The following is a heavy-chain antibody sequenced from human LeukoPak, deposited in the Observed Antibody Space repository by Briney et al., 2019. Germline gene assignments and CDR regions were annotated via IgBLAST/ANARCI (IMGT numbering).Heavy chain of an antibody. D-gene: IGHD1-1*01. V-gene: IGHV3-7*01. CDR1: GFPFSTFW. J-gene: IGHJ4*02. Sequence: GGSLRLSCAVSGFPFSTFWMPWVRQAPGKGLEWWGNIKRDGSETYYVASVRGRFTISRDNAKNSLYLQMNSLRAEDTAVYFCARERETYNDYWGQGTLVTVSS. CDR2: IKRDGSET. CDR3: ARERETYNDY.